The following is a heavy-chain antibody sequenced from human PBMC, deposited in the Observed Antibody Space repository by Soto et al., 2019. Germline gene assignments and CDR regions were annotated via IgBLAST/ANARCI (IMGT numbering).Heavy chain of an antibody. J-gene: IGHJ6*03. CDR2: ISGSGGST. CDR3: AKPADYDILTGYFNYYYYYYMDV. V-gene: IGHV3-23*01. D-gene: IGHD3-9*01. CDR1: GFTFSSYA. Sequence: TGGSLRLSCAASGFTFSSYAMSWVRQAPGKGLEWVSAISGSGGSTYYADSVKGRFTISRDNSKNTLYLQMNSLRAEDTAVYYCAKPADYDILTGYFNYYYYYYMDVWGKGTTVTVSS.